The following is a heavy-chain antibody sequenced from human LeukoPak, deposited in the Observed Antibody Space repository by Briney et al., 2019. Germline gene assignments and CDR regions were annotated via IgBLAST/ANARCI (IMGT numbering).Heavy chain of an antibody. D-gene: IGHD3-22*01. CDR2: ISGSGGST. CDR3: AKSYYYDSSGFDY. V-gene: IGHV3-23*01. CDR1: GFTFSSYG. J-gene: IGHJ4*02. Sequence: PGGSLRLSCAASGFTFSSYGMHWVRQAPGKGLEWVPAISGSGGSTYYADSVKGRFTISRDNSKNTLYLQMNSLRAEDTAVYYCAKSYYYDSSGFDYWGQGTLVTASS.